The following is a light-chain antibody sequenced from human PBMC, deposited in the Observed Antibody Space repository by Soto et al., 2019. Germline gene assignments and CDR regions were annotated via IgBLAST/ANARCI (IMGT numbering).Light chain of an antibody. J-gene: IGKJ1*01. CDR1: QSVSSSF. CDR3: QQYDSSPWT. Sequence: EIVLTQSPGTLSLSPGERATLSCRASQSVSSSFLAWYQQKPGQAPRLLIYGASTRATGIPDRFSGSGSGTDFTLTISRLEPEDFAVYYCQQYDSSPWTFGQGTKAEIK. V-gene: IGKV3-20*01. CDR2: GAS.